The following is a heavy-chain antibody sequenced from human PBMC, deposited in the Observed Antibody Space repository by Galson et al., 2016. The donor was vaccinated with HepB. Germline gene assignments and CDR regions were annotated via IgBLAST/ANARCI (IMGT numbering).Heavy chain of an antibody. D-gene: IGHD2-2*01. Sequence: SLRLSCAAPGFTFSNAWMTWVRQVPGKGLEWVGLIKSKTDGGTTDYAAPVKGRFTISRDDSTTTLFLQMNSLKTEDTAMYYCTTGYCSSTSCYFFDYWGQGSLVTVSS. CDR3: TTGYCSSTSCYFFDY. CDR2: IKSKTDGGTT. J-gene: IGHJ4*02. CDR1: GFTFSNAW. V-gene: IGHV3-15*01.